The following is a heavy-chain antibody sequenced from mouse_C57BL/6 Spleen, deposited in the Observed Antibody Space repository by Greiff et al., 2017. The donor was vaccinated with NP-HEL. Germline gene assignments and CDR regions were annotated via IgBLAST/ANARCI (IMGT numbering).Heavy chain of an antibody. J-gene: IGHJ2*02. V-gene: IGHV1-15*01. CDR1: GYTFTDYE. Sequence: QVQLKESGAELVRPGASVTLSCKASGYTFTDYEMHWVKQTPVHGLEWIGAIDPETGGTAYNQKFKGKATLTADKASSTAYMELRSLTSEDSAVYYWTRGGFDYWGQGTSLTVSS. CDR2: IDPETGGT. CDR3: TRGGFDY.